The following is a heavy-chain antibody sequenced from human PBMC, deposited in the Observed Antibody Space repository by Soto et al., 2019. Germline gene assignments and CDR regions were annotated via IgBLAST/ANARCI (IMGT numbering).Heavy chain of an antibody. J-gene: IGHJ6*03. CDR3: ARGMLYDFWSGYPGQYYLDV. V-gene: IGHV4-31*03. CDR2: IYYSGST. CDR1: GGSISSGGYY. D-gene: IGHD3-3*01. Sequence: SETLSLTCTVSGGSISSGGYYWSWIRQHPGKGLEWIGYIYYSGSTYYNPSLKSRVTISVDTSKNQFSLKLSSVTAADTAVYYCARGMLYDFWSGYPGQYYLDVWGKGTTVTVSS.